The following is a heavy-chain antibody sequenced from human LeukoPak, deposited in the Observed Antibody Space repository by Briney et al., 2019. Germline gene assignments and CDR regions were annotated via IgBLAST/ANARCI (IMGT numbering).Heavy chain of an antibody. CDR2: ISSSSSYI. CDR3: ASSNPRVGATPN. J-gene: IGHJ4*02. CDR1: GFTFSSYS. D-gene: IGHD1-26*01. Sequence: GGSLRLSCAASGFTFSSYSMNWVRQAPGKGLEWVSSISSSSSYIYYADSVKGRFTISRDNAKNSLYLQMNSLRAEDTAVYYCASSNPRVGATPNWGQGTLVTVSS. V-gene: IGHV3-21*01.